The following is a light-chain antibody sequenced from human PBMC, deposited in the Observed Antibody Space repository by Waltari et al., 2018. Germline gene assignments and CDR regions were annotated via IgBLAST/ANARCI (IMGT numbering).Light chain of an antibody. CDR3: TSYSTTTTLV. V-gene: IGLV2-14*03. Sequence: QSALTQPASVSGSPGQSITISCTGTSSDVGGYNYVSWYQQHPGKAPKFIIYDVSDRPSGVSNPFSGSKSGNTASLTISVLQAEDEADYYCTSYSTTTTLVFGGGTKVAVL. CDR2: DVS. CDR1: SSDVGGYNY. J-gene: IGLJ2*01.